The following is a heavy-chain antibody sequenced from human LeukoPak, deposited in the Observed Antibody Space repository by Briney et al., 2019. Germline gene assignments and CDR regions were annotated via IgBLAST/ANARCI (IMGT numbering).Heavy chain of an antibody. V-gene: IGHV4-34*01. CDR3: ARGGLSGYYGSGRWYYGMDV. J-gene: IGHJ6*02. CDR2: INHSGST. Sequence: KPSETLSLTCAVYGGSFSVYYWSWIRQPPGKGLEWIGEINHSGSTNYNPSLKSRVTISVDTSKNQFSLKLSSVTAADTAVYYCARGGLSGYYGSGRWYYGMDVWGQGTTVTVSS. D-gene: IGHD3-10*01. CDR1: GGSFSVYY.